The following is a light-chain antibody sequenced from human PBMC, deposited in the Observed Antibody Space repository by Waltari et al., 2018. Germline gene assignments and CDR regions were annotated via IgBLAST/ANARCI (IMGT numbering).Light chain of an antibody. J-gene: IGKJ1*01. CDR3: MQGTHWPPWT. CDR2: KVS. Sequence: DVVMTQSPLSLPVSLGQPVSISCRSSQSLVHSDGHTYLAWFQQRPGQSPRRLIYKVSRRESGVPDRFSGSGSGTDFTLTINRVEAEDVGVYYCMQGTHWPPWTFGQGTKVEI. CDR1: QSLVHSDGHTY. V-gene: IGKV2-30*02.